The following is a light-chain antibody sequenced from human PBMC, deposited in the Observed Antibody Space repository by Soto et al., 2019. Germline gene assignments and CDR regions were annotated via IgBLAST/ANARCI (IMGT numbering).Light chain of an antibody. CDR3: QQYYSTPLT. CDR2: WAS. V-gene: IGKV4-1*01. J-gene: IGKJ4*01. Sequence: IVVTQSPDSLALSLGERASISCRSSQSVFFSTNNKNYLAWYQRKPGQPPKLLLYWASTRESGVPDRFSGSGSGTDFTLTISSLQAEDVAVYYCQQYYSTPLTFGGGTKVDIK. CDR1: QSVFFSTNNKNY.